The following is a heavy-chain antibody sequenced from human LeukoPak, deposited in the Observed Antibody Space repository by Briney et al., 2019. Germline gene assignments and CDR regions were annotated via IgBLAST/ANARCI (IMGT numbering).Heavy chain of an antibody. D-gene: IGHD6-19*01. CDR2: INPSGGST. CDR1: GYTFTTYY. V-gene: IGHV1-46*01. Sequence: VASVKVSCKASGYTFTTYYVHWVRQAPGQGLEWMGIINPSGGSTTYAQKFQGRVTMTEDTSTDTAYMELSSLRSEDTAVYYCATDLGSSGWWGVYFDYWGQGTLVTVSS. J-gene: IGHJ4*02. CDR3: ATDLGSSGWWGVYFDY.